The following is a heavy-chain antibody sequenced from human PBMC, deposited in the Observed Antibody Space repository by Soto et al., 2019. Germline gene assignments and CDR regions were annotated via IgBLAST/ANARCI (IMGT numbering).Heavy chain of an antibody. D-gene: IGHD2-15*01. CDR2: IKQDGSEK. CDR3: AIDGGGGTIFDY. J-gene: IGHJ4*02. Sequence: GGSLRLSCAASGFTFSCYWMSWVRQAPGKGLEWVANIKQDGSEKHYVDSVKGRFTISRDNAKNSLYLQMNSLRAEDTAVYYCAIDGGGGTIFDYWGQGTLVTVS. CDR1: GFTFSCYW. V-gene: IGHV3-7*03.